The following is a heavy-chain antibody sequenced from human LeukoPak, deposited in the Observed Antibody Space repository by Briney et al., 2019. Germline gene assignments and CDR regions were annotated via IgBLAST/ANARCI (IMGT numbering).Heavy chain of an antibody. V-gene: IGHV3-11*04. CDR2: ISSSGNSI. J-gene: IGHJ6*04. CDR3: ARGMELGENVDV. D-gene: IGHD1-26*01. Sequence: PGGSLRLSCAASGFTFGDYYMSWIRQAPGKGLEWVSYISSSGNSISYADSVKGRFTISRDNAKNSLFLQMNSLRAEDTAVYYCARGMELGENVDVWGKGTTVTISS. CDR1: GFTFGDYY.